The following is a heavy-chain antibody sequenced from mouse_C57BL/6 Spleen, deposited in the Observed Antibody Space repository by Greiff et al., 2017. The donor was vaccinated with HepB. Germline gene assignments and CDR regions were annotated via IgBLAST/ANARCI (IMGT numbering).Heavy chain of an antibody. CDR3: ARADYGNYFDV. V-gene: IGHV1-50*01. Sequence: QVQLQQPGAELVKPGASVKLSCKASGYTFASYWMQWVNQRPGQGLEWIGEIDPSDSYTNYNQKFKGKATLTVDTSSSTAYMQLSSLTSEDSAVYYCARADYGNYFDVWGTGTTVTVSS. CDR1: GYTFASYW. CDR2: IDPSDSYT. J-gene: IGHJ1*03. D-gene: IGHD2-1*01.